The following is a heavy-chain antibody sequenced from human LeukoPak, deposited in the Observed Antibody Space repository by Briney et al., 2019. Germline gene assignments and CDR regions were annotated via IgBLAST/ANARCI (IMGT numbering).Heavy chain of an antibody. CDR2: IIPTFGTA. D-gene: IGHD3-22*01. CDR3: ARVGYYDSSGYPYYFDY. Sequence: GASVKVSCKASGGTFSSYAISWVRQAPGQGLEWMGGIIPTFGTANYAQKFQGRVTITTDESTSTAYMELSSLRSEDTAVYYCARVGYYDSSGYPYYFDYWGQGTLVTVSS. J-gene: IGHJ4*02. CDR1: GGTFSSYA. V-gene: IGHV1-69*05.